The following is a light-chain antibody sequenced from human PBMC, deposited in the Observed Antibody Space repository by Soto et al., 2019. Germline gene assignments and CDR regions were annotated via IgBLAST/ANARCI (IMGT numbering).Light chain of an antibody. CDR2: EVS. J-gene: IGLJ1*01. V-gene: IGLV2-23*02. CDR3: CSYAGSSTLWV. Sequence: QSALTQPASVSGSPGQSITISCTGTSSGVGSYNLVSWYQQHPGKAPKLMIYEVSKRPSGVSNRFSGSKSGNTASLTISGLQAEDEAEYYCCSYAGSSTLWVFGTGTKLTVL. CDR1: SSGVGSYNL.